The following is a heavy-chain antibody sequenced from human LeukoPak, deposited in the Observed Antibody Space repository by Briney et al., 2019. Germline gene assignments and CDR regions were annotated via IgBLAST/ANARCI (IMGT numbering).Heavy chain of an antibody. CDR3: VRFTRSGYCSSTSCPWYMDV. D-gene: IGHD2-2*01. Sequence: GESLKISCKGSGYSFTSYWIGWVRQMPGKGLEWMGIIYPGDSDTRYSPSFQGQVTISADKSISTAYLQWSSLKASDTAMYYCVRFTRSGYCSSTSCPWYMDVWGKGTTVTVSS. J-gene: IGHJ6*03. CDR1: GYSFTSYW. CDR2: IYPGDSDT. V-gene: IGHV5-51*01.